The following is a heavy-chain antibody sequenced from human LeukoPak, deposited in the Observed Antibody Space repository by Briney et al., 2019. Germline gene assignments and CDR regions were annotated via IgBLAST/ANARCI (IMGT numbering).Heavy chain of an antibody. CDR1: GGPISSYY. Sequence: SETLSLTCTVSGGPISSYYWSWIRQPPGKGLEWIGYIYYSGSTYYNPSLKSRVTISVDTSKNQFSLKLSSVTAADTAVYYCARDFRETVTTHFDYWGQGTLVTVSS. CDR2: IYYSGST. J-gene: IGHJ4*02. D-gene: IGHD4-17*01. V-gene: IGHV4-59*12. CDR3: ARDFRETVTTHFDY.